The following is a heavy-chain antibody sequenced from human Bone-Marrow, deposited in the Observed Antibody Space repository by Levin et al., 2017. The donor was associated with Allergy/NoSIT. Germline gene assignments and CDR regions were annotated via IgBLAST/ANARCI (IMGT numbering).Heavy chain of an antibody. D-gene: IGHD5-12*01. Sequence: GGSLRLSCAASGFTFSSYGMHWVRQAPGKGLEWVAVIWYDGSNKYYADSVKGRFTISRDNSKNTLYLQMNSLRAEDTAVYYCARDSGIVATIDGYYYYYGMDVWGQGTTVTVSS. CDR1: GFTFSSYG. CDR3: ARDSGIVATIDGYYYYYGMDV. CDR2: IWYDGSNK. V-gene: IGHV3-33*01. J-gene: IGHJ6*02.